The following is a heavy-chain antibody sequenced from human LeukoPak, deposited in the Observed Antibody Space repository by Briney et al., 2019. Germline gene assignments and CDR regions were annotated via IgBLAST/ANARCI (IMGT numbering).Heavy chain of an antibody. CDR3: ARRRSHYDFWSGSNWFDP. CDR2: IYYSGST. D-gene: IGHD3-3*01. CDR1: GGSISSSSYY. J-gene: IGHJ5*02. V-gene: IGHV4-39*01. Sequence: PSETLSLTCTVSGGSISSSSYYWGWIRQPPGKGLEWIGSIYYSGSTYYNPSLKSRVTISVDTSKNQFSLKLSSVTAADTAVYYCARRRSHYDFWSGSNWFDPWGQGTLVTVSS.